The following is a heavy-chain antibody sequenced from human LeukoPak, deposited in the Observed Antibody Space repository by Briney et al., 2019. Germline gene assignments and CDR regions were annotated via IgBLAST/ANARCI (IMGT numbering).Heavy chain of an antibody. Sequence: QPGGSLRLSCVASGFTFSPYWMHWVRQGPGKVLVWVSRIEGDGSSTSYADSVKGRFTISRDNAKNTLYLQMNSLRAEDTAVYYCARDPSAVAGYFDHWGQGTLVTVSS. J-gene: IGHJ4*02. D-gene: IGHD6-19*01. V-gene: IGHV3-74*01. CDR3: ARDPSAVAGYFDH. CDR1: GFTFSPYW. CDR2: IEGDGSST.